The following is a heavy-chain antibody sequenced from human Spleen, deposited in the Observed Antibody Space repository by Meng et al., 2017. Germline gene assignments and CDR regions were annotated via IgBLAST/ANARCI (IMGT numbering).Heavy chain of an antibody. V-gene: IGHV3-7*01. CDR2: IKQDGSEK. CDR3: VRDHDYYGTSCIGSY. J-gene: IGHJ4*02. CDR1: EFTFGSYW. Sequence: GESLKISCAASEFTFGSYWMSWVRQAPGKGLEWVANIKQDGSEKYYVDSVKGRFTISRDNAKNSLYLQMNSLRAEDTAVYYCVRDHDYYGTSCIGSYWGQGALVTVSS. D-gene: IGHD3-10*01.